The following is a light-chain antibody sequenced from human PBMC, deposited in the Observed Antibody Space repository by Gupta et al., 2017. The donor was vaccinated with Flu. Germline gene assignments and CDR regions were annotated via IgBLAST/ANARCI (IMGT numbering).Light chain of an antibody. CDR1: QSISHW. CDR3: QKYNNYPT. CDR2: KAS. Sequence: VGDIVTITCRASQSISHWVAWYQQRPGNVHKLLIDKASNLENGVPSRFTGSGSGTEFTLTISGLQPDDVATYYCQKYNNYPTFGQGTKVEIK. V-gene: IGKV1-5*03. J-gene: IGKJ2*01.